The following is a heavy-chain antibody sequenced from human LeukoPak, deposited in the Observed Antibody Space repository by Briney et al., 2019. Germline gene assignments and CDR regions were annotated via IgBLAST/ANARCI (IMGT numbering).Heavy chain of an antibody. V-gene: IGHV1-18*01. CDR1: DYTFTSYG. J-gene: IGHJ4*02. D-gene: IGHD3-9*01. CDR2: ISAYNGNT. CDR3: ARDRPFYDILTGYYTSDY. Sequence: ASVKVSCKASDYTFTSYGISWVRQAPGQGLEWMGWISAYNGNTNYAQKLQGRVTMTTDTSTSTAYMELRSLRSDDTAVYYCARDRPFYDILTGYYTSDYRGQGTLVTVSS.